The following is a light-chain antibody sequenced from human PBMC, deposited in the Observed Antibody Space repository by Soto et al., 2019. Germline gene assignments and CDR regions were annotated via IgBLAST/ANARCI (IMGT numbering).Light chain of an antibody. V-gene: IGKV1-27*01. CDR3: QKYNSAPWT. CDR2: AAS. Sequence: DIQMTQSPSSLSASVGDRVTITCRASQGFSNSLAWYQQKPGKVPKLLIYAASTLQSGVPSRFSGSGSGTDFTLTISSLPPEDVATYYCQKYNSAPWTFGQGTKVEIK. CDR1: QGFSNS. J-gene: IGKJ1*01.